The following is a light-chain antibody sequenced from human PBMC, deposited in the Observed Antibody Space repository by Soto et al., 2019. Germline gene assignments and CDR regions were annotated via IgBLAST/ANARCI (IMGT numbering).Light chain of an antibody. CDR3: QQYGSSPQT. J-gene: IGKJ1*01. CDR1: QTVRNNY. Sequence: EIVLTQSPGTLSLSPGERATLSCRASQTVRNNYLAWYQQRPDQAPRLLIYAASSRATGIPDRFSGSGSGTDFTLTISRLEPEDFAVYYCQQYGSSPQTFGQGTKVDIK. CDR2: AAS. V-gene: IGKV3-20*01.